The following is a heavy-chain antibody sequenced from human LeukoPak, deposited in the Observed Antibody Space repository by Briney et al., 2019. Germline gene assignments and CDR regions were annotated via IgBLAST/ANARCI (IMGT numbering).Heavy chain of an antibody. CDR2: IYTSGST. CDR1: GGSISSSSYY. V-gene: IGHV4-61*02. J-gene: IGHJ6*03. Sequence: PSETLSLTCTVSGGSISSSSYYWGWIRQPAGKGLEWIGRIYTSGSTNYNPSLKSRVTMSVDTSKNQFSLKLSSVTAADTAVYYCARDRYYYGSRGRYMDVWGKGTTVTISS. D-gene: IGHD3-10*01. CDR3: ARDRYYYGSRGRYMDV.